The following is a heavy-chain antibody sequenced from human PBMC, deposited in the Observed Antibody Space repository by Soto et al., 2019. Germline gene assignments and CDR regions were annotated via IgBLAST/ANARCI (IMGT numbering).Heavy chain of an antibody. D-gene: IGHD3-10*01. J-gene: IGHJ4*02. CDR2: INHSGST. V-gene: IGHV4-39*07. CDR1: GGSISSGGYY. Sequence: PSETLSLTCTVSGGSISSGGYYWSWIRQHPGKGLEWIGEINHSGSTNYNPSLKSRVTISVDTSKNQFSLKLSSVTAADSAVYYCARGRRRITMVRGSPPFDYWGQGTLVTVSS. CDR3: ARGRRRITMVRGSPPFDY.